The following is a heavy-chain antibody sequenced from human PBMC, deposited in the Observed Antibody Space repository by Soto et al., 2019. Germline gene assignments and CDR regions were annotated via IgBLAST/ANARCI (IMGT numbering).Heavy chain of an antibody. V-gene: IGHV4-59*01. CDR1: GGSISSYY. D-gene: IGHD6-13*01. J-gene: IGHJ4*02. CDR2: IYYSGST. CDR3: ARARLPPIDAAAGPSLFDY. Sequence: SETLSLTCTVSGGSISSYYWSWIRQPPGKGLEWIGYIYYSGSTNYNPSLKSRVTISVDTSKNQFSLKLSSVTAADTAVYYCARARLPPIDAAAGPSLFDYWGQGTLVTVSS.